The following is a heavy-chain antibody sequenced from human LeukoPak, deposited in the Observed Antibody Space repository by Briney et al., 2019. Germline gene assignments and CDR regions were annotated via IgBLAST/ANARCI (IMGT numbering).Heavy chain of an antibody. D-gene: IGHD3-16*01. CDR2: INWRSDFI. J-gene: IGHJ3*01. CDR1: GFTFGDYA. V-gene: IGHV3-9*01. Sequence: PGGSLRLSCAGSGFTFGDYAIHGVRQAPGKGLEGVGGINWRSDFIAYADSVRDRFIISRDNARNSVYLQMSSLGPEDTAFYYCAKDLARPTSPRVYALDSWGQGTVVTVSS. CDR3: AKDLARPTSPRVYALDS.